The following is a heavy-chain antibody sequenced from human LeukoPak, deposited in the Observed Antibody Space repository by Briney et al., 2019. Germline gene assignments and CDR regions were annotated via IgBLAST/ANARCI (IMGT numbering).Heavy chain of an antibody. D-gene: IGHD6-19*01. V-gene: IGHV3-33*05. CDR2: ISYDGSDK. CDR3: ARNSGWDY. J-gene: IGHJ4*02. Sequence: GRSLRLSCAASGFTFRTYAMHWVRQAPGKGLEWVAVISYDGSDKNYAKSVRGRFTISRDNSKNTLYLQMNSLRAEDTAVYYCARNSGWDYWGQGTLVTVSS. CDR1: GFTFRTYA.